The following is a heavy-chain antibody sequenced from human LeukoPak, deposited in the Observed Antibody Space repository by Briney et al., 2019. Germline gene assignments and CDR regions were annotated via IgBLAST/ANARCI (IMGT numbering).Heavy chain of an antibody. CDR2: ISHDGSKE. CDR1: GLTFSSYA. D-gene: IGHD1-26*01. V-gene: IGHV3-30*04. Sequence: GGSLRLSCAASGLTFSSYAMNWVRQAPGKGLEWVAVISHDGSKEYYADSVEGRFTISRDNSKNTLYLQMNSLRREDTAVFSCARERSSGSHYGHWGQGTLVTVSS. J-gene: IGHJ4*02. CDR3: ARERSSGSHYGH.